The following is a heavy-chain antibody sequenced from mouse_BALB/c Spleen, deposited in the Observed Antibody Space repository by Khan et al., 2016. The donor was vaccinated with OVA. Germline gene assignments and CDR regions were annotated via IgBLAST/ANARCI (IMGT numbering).Heavy chain of an antibody. D-gene: IGHD1-1*01. CDR3: ARSVTITTVVATDFDY. J-gene: IGHJ2*01. CDR1: GYSITSDYA. Sequence: EVQLQESGPGLVNPSQSLSLTCTVTGYSITSDYAWNWIRQFPGNKMEWMGYISYSGRTSYNPYLKSRISITRDTSKNQAFLQLNSVTTEDTASYFCARSVTITTVVATDFDYWVQGTTLTVSS. V-gene: IGHV3-2*02. CDR2: ISYSGRT.